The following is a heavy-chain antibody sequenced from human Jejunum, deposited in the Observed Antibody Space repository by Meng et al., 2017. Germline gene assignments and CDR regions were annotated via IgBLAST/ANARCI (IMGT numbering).Heavy chain of an antibody. CDR3: ARADYVRYFDL. CDR1: GGSIESNNW. J-gene: IGHJ2*01. V-gene: IGHV4-4*02. Sequence: QVRWQGAGPGLGKPSETLSLTCVVSGGSIESNNWGTWIRQPPGQGLEWIGEVYHSGSTHYNPSLQSRVTISIDNSKNRFSLSLNSVTAADTAIYYCARADYVRYFDLWGRGTLVTVSS. CDR2: VYHSGST. D-gene: IGHD3-10*02.